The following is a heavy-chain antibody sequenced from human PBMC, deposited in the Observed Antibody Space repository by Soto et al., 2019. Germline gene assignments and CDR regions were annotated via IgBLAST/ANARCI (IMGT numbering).Heavy chain of an antibody. J-gene: IGHJ4*02. CDR1: GFTFRSYP. V-gene: IGHV3-30-3*02. CDR3: TKEGLFWSGSFDS. D-gene: IGHD3-3*01. CDR2: VSYDGITK. Sequence: HLVGSLRLSCAASGFTFRSYPMHWVRQAPGKGLEWVAIVSYDGITKYADSVKGRFTISRDNSNNTLFLQMNSLRTEDTAVYYCTKEGLFWSGSFDSWGQGTLVTVSS.